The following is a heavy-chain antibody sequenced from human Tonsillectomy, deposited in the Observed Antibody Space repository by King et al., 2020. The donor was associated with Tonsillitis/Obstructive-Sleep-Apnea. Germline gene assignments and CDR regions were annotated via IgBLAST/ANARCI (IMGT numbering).Heavy chain of an antibody. D-gene: IGHD3-3*01. V-gene: IGHV3-9*01. CDR3: TKEKTIFGVATDAFDI. Sequence: EVQLVESGGGLVQPGRSLRLSCAASGFIFDDYAMHWVRQAPGKGLEWVSGISWNSGKIGYADSVKGRFTISRDNARNSLYLQMNSLRAEDTALYYCTKEKTIFGVATDAFDIWGQGTMVAVSS. J-gene: IGHJ3*02. CDR1: GFIFDDYA. CDR2: ISWNSGKI.